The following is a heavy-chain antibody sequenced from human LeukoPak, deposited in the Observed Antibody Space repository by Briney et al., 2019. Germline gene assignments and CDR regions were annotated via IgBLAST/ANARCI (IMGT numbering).Heavy chain of an antibody. Sequence: GGSLRLSCAASGFTLDDYGMNWVRQAPGKGLEWVSVISGGGGSTYYADSVKGRFTISRDNSKNTLFLQMNSLRAEDTAVYYCAKGGYCSSTSCYVGWFDPWGQGTLVTVSS. V-gene: IGHV3-23*01. J-gene: IGHJ5*02. CDR1: GFTLDDYG. D-gene: IGHD2-2*01. CDR3: AKGGYCSSTSCYVGWFDP. CDR2: ISGGGGST.